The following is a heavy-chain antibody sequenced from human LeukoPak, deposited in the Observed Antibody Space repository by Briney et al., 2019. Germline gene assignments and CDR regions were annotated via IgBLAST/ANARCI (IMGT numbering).Heavy chain of an antibody. CDR2: IYTSGST. D-gene: IGHD4-17*01. J-gene: IGHJ4*02. V-gene: IGHV4-4*07. CDR3: ARERPTVTMEVDS. Sequence: PSETLSLTCTVSGGSISGYYWSWIRQPAGKGLEWIGRIYTSGSTNYNPSLKSRLAISLGKSRNQFSLKLSSVTAADTAVYYCARERPTVTMEVDSWGQGILVTVSS. CDR1: GGSISGYY.